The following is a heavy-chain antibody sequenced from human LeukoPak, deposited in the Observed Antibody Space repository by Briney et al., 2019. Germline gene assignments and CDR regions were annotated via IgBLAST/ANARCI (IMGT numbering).Heavy chain of an antibody. Sequence: GGSLRLSCAASGFTFSSYIMNWVRQAPGKGLEWVSSISSSNIYIYYADSVKGRFTISRDNAKNSLYLQMNSLRAEDTAVYYCARGGYCSGGSCYTPYNWFDPWGQGTLVTASS. CDR2: ISSSNIYI. V-gene: IGHV3-21*01. J-gene: IGHJ5*02. D-gene: IGHD2-15*01. CDR3: ARGGYCSGGSCYTPYNWFDP. CDR1: GFTFSSYI.